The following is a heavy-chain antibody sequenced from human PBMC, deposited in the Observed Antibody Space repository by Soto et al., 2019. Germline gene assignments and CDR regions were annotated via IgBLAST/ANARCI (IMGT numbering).Heavy chain of an antibody. CDR3: ARDYFSGDDCYSIQGY. V-gene: IGHV3-30-3*01. J-gene: IGHJ4*02. Sequence: QGQLVESGGHVVQPGRSLRLSGEVSGFTFKNYAMHWVRQAPGKGLEWVAVISYDGSKEYYPNSLRGRFTISRDDSKNTLDLQMNDLRVADTAVYYCARDYFSGDDCYSIQGYWCQGALVTVSS. CDR2: ISYDGSKE. D-gene: IGHD2-21*02. CDR1: GFTFKNYA.